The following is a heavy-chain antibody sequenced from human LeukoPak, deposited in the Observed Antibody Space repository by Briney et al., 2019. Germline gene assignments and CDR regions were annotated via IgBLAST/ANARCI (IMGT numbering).Heavy chain of an antibody. CDR2: IIPIFGIA. Sequence: GASVRVSCKASGGTFSSYAISRVRQAPGQGLEWMGRIIPIFGIANYAQKFQGRVTITADKSTSTAYMELSSLRSEDTAVYYCARSNIVVVPAARSSDAFDIWGQGTMVTVSS. V-gene: IGHV1-69*04. CDR3: ARSNIVVVPAARSSDAFDI. J-gene: IGHJ3*02. CDR1: GGTFSSYA. D-gene: IGHD2-2*01.